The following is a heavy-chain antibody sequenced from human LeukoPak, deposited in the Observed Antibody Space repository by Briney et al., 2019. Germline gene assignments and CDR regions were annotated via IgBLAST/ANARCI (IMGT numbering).Heavy chain of an antibody. V-gene: IGHV1-18*01. Sequence: GASVKVSCKASGYTFTSYGISWVRQAPGQGLEWMGWISAYNGSTNYAQKLQDRVTMTTDTSTNTAYLELRSLRFDDTALYFCARAGWLYGSGTYCDSWGQGTLVTVSS. CDR2: ISAYNGST. D-gene: IGHD3-10*01. CDR1: GYTFTSYG. CDR3: ARAGWLYGSGTYCDS. J-gene: IGHJ5*01.